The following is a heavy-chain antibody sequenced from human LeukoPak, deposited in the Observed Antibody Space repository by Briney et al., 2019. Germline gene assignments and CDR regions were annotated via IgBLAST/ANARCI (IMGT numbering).Heavy chain of an antibody. V-gene: IGHV3-33*01. J-gene: IGHJ4*02. Sequence: GGSLRLSCATSGFTFNRFGMHWVRQAPGKGLEWVAVIWYDGSNKYYADSVKGRFTISRDNSKNTLYLQMSSLRAEDTAVYYCARDFGLRYFDWLEIDYWGQGTLVTVSS. CDR1: GFTFNRFG. CDR2: IWYDGSNK. D-gene: IGHD3-9*01. CDR3: ARDFGLRYFDWLEIDY.